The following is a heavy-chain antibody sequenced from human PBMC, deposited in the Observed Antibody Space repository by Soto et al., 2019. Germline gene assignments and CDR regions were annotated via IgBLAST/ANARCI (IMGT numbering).Heavy chain of an antibody. CDR2: IWYDGSKK. J-gene: IGHJ3*02. D-gene: IGHD4-17*01. CDR3: ARGRGGSYGGNSVHFDI. Sequence: QVQLVEAGGGVVQPGTSLRLSCEASGFTFSGFGMHWVRQAPGKGLEWVAVIWYDGSKKYYADCVKGRFTISIDNSKNALYLQMNSLRAEDTAVYYCARGRGGSYGGNSVHFDIWGQGTLVTVSS. V-gene: IGHV3-33*01. CDR1: GFTFSGFG.